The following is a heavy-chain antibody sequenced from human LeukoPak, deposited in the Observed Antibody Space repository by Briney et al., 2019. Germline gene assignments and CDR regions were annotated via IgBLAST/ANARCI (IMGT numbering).Heavy chain of an antibody. CDR3: ASRGGTRLYYYYMDV. J-gene: IGHJ6*03. CDR1: RFTFSSYA. CDR2: ISATDGST. Sequence: GGSLRLSCAASRFTFSSYAMSWVRQAPGKGLEWVSVISATDGSTYYADSVKGRFTISRDNSKNTLYLQMNSLRAEDTAVYYCASRGGTRLYYYYMDVWGKGTTVTVSS. D-gene: IGHD2-15*01. V-gene: IGHV3-23*01.